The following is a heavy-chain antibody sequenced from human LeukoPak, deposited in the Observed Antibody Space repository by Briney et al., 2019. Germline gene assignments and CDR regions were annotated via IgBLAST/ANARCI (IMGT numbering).Heavy chain of an antibody. CDR1: RFTFSSYA. J-gene: IGHJ4*02. V-gene: IGHV3-30-3*01. Sequence: GGSLSLSCAASRFTFSSYALHWVRQAPGKGLEWVAVISYDGSNRYYADSVKGRFTISRDNSKNTLYLQMNSLRAEDTAVYYCASGSYHRFDYWGQGTLVTVSS. D-gene: IGHD1-26*01. CDR2: ISYDGSNR. CDR3: ASGSYHRFDY.